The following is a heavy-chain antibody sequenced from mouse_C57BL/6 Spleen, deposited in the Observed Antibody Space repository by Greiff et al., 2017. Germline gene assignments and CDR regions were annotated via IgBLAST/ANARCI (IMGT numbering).Heavy chain of an antibody. CDR1: GYTFTSYW. CDR3: ARGKVYYSNYVDYFDY. CDR2: IDPNSGGT. Sequence: QVQLQQPGAELVKPGASVKLSCKASGYTFTSYWMHWVKQRPGRGLEWIGRIDPNSGGTTSNEKFKSKATLTVNKPSSTAYMQLSSLTSEDSAVYYCARGKVYYSNYVDYFDYWGQGTTLTVSS. J-gene: IGHJ2*01. D-gene: IGHD2-5*01. V-gene: IGHV1-72*01.